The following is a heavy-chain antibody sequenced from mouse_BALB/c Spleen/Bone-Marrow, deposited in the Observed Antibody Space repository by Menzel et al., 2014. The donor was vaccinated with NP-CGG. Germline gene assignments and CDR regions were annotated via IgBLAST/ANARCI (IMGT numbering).Heavy chain of an antibody. CDR3: TRSYGSSYEYYFDY. V-gene: IGHV1-69*02. J-gene: IGHJ2*01. Sequence: VQLQQSGAELGRPGASVKLSCKASGYTFTSYWINWVKQRPGQGLEWIGNIYPSDSYTNYNQKFKDKATLTVDKSSSTAYMQLSSPTSEDSAVYYCTRSYGSSYEYYFDYWGQGTTLTVSS. CDR2: IYPSDSYT. CDR1: GYTFTSYW. D-gene: IGHD1-1*01.